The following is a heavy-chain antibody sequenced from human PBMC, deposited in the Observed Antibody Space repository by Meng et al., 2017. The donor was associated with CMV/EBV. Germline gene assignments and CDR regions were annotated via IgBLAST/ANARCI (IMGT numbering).Heavy chain of an antibody. D-gene: IGHD6-13*01. J-gene: IGHJ5*02. Sequence: ASVKVSCKASGYTFTGYYMHWVRQAPGQGLEWMEWINPNSGGTNYAQKFQGRVTMTRDTSISTAYMELSRLRSDDTAVYYCARDTQRGIAAAGPFDPWGQGTLVTVSS. CDR2: INPNSGGT. V-gene: IGHV1-2*02. CDR3: ARDTQRGIAAAGPFDP. CDR1: GYTFTGYY.